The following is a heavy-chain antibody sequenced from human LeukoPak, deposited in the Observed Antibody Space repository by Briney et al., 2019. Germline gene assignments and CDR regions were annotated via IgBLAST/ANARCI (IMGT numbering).Heavy chain of an antibody. CDR3: AKDRTQGSGWYLIFDY. D-gene: IGHD6-19*01. V-gene: IGHV3-7*01. Sequence: GGSLRLSCVASGFTFTSYWMSWVRQAPGKGLEWVANIEKDGSDNYHLGSVMGRFPISRDNAKNSLYLQMNSLRAEDTAVYYCAKDRTQGSGWYLIFDYWSQGTLVTVSS. CDR1: GFTFTSYW. CDR2: IEKDGSDN. J-gene: IGHJ4*02.